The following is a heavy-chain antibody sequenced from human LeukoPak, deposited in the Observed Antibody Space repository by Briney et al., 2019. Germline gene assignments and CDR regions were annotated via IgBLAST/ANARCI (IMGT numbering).Heavy chain of an antibody. CDR3: SRRGGDVGIDY. V-gene: IGHV4-34*01. CDR1: GGSFSGYY. Sequence: SETLSLTCAVYGGSFSGYYWSWIRQPPGKGLEWIGEINHSGSTNYNPSLKSRVTISVDTSKNQFSLKLSSVTAADTAVYYCSRRGGDVGIDYWGQGTLVTVSS. J-gene: IGHJ4*02. D-gene: IGHD3-10*01. CDR2: INHSGST.